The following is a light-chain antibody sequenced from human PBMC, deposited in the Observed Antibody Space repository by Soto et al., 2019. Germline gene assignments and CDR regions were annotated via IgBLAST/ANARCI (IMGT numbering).Light chain of an antibody. V-gene: IGKV1-39*01. CDR2: AAS. Sequence: IQMTQSPSSLSGSVGGRVTITCWASQTISSYLNWYQQTPGRAPALLISAASTLQSGVPSRFSGSGSGTDFTLTISSLQPEDFATYYCQQSYSSPYTFGQGTKLEIK. CDR1: QTISSY. J-gene: IGKJ2*01. CDR3: QQSYSSPYT.